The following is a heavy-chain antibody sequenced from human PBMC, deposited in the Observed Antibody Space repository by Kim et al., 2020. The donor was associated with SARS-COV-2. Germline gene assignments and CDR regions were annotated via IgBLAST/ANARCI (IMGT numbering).Heavy chain of an antibody. CDR3: ARRHSGSGNASPPYGMDV. D-gene: IGHD3-10*01. CDR1: EFIFSTYS. J-gene: IGHJ6*02. CDR2: ISGSTNTI. V-gene: IGHV3-48*04. Sequence: GGSLRLSCVASEFIFSTYSMNWVRQAPGKGLEWISYISGSTNTIYYADSVKGRFTISRDNAKNSLSLQMNSLRVEDTAVYYCARRHSGSGNASPPYGMDVWGQGTTVTVSS.